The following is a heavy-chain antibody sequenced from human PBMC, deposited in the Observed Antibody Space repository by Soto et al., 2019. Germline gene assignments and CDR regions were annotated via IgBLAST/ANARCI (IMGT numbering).Heavy chain of an antibody. Sequence: QVQLVESGGGVVQPGRSLRLSCAASGFTFSSYAMHWVRQAPGKGLEWVAVMSYDGSNKYYADSVKGRFTISRDNSKNTLYLQINSLRAEDTAVYYCARDKSPYSSGWHNRHFDYWGQGTLVTVSS. J-gene: IGHJ4*02. D-gene: IGHD6-19*01. CDR3: ARDKSPYSSGWHNRHFDY. V-gene: IGHV3-30-3*01. CDR2: MSYDGSNK. CDR1: GFTFSSYA.